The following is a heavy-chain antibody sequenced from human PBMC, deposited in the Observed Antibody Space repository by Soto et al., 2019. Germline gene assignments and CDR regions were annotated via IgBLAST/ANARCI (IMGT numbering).Heavy chain of an antibody. D-gene: IGHD2-2*01. Sequence: EVQLLESGGGLEQPGGSLRLSCAASGFTFSSYAMSWVRQAPGKGLEWVSGISGSGGSTYNADSVKGRFTISRDNSKNTLYMQLNSLRAGDTAVYYCATRGYCSTTSCYAGSGRYYFDYWGQGPLVTVSS. CDR2: ISGSGGST. CDR3: ATRGYCSTTSCYAGSGRYYFDY. J-gene: IGHJ4*02. V-gene: IGHV3-23*01. CDR1: GFTFSSYA.